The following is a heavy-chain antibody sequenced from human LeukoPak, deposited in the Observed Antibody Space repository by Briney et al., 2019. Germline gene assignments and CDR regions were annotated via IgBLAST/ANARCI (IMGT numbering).Heavy chain of an antibody. D-gene: IGHD5-18*01. Sequence: SETLSLTCTVSGGSISSYYWSWIRQPPGKGLEWIGSIYCSGSTYYNPSLKSRVTISVDTSKNQFSLKLSSVTAADTAVYYCAGGYSYGSFDYWGQGTLVTVSS. CDR3: AGGYSYGSFDY. J-gene: IGHJ4*02. CDR1: GGSISSYY. V-gene: IGHV4-59*12. CDR2: IYCSGST.